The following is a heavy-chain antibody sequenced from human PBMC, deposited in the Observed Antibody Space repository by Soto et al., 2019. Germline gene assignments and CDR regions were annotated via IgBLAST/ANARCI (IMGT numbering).Heavy chain of an antibody. CDR2: IYYSGST. D-gene: IGHD4-17*01. CDR1: GGSISSGGYY. V-gene: IGHV4-31*03. CDR3: ARDRVAYGDNDAFDI. Sequence: SETLSLTCTVSGGSISSGGYYWSWIRQHPGKGLEWIGYIYYSGSTYYNPSLKSRVTISVDTSKNQFSLKLSSVTAADTAVYYCARDRVAYGDNDAFDIWGQATIVTVSS. J-gene: IGHJ3*02.